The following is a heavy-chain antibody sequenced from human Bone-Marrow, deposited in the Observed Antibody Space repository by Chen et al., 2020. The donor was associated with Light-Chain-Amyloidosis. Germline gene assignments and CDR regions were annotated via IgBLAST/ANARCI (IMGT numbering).Heavy chain of an antibody. D-gene: IGHD3-3*01. CDR3: VRDLSIVGVDGMDV. J-gene: IGHJ6*02. CDR1: GFLFSNYF. V-gene: IGHV3-30*01. CDR2: MSYDGNNK. Sequence: QVHLVESGGGVVQPGRSLRLSCAASGFLFSNYFMHWVRQAPGKGLEWVAVMSYDGNNKYYADSVTGRFTISRDNSKNTLFLQMHSLRADDTAVYYCVRDLSIVGVDGMDVWGQGTTVIVSS.